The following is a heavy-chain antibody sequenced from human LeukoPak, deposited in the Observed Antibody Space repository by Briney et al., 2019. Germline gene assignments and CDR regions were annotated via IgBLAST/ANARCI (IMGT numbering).Heavy chain of an antibody. CDR2: INPNSGGT. J-gene: IGHJ4*02. D-gene: IGHD2-21*02. Sequence: GASVKVSCKASGCTFTSYDINWVRQAPGQGLEWMGWINPNSGGTNYAQKFQGRVTMTRDTSISTAYMELSRLRSDDTAVYYCARDLFRVVTAIGAPVYWGQGTLVTVSS. CDR1: GCTFTSYD. V-gene: IGHV1-2*02. CDR3: ARDLFRVVTAIGAPVY.